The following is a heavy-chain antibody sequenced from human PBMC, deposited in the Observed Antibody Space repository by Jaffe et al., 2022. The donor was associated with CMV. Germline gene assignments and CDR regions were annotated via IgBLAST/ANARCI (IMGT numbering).Heavy chain of an antibody. CDR3: ARYYHSYDFWSGYYPGGWFDP. V-gene: IGHV4-34*01. J-gene: IGHJ5*02. CDR2: INHSGST. CDR1: GGSFSGYY. Sequence: QVQLQQWGAGLLKPSETLSLTCAVYGGSFSGYYWSWIRQPPGKGLEWIGEINHSGSTNYNPSLKSRVTISVDTSKNQFSLKLSSVTAADTAVYYCARYYHSYDFWSGYYPGGWFDPWGQGTLVTVSS. D-gene: IGHD3-3*01.